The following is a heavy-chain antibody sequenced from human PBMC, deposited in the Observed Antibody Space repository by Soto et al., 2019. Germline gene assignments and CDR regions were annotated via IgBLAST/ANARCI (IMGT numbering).Heavy chain of an antibody. CDR3: PRPGLTGIVISSHCFDP. D-gene: IGHD3-9*01. V-gene: IGHV4-31*03. CDR2: ISSSGST. J-gene: IGHJ5*02. CDR1: GDSIGGVGY. Sequence: SETLSLTCTGSGDSIGGVGYWSWIRQFPGRGLEWIGCISSSGSTYYNPALNNRISLSLDTSQNQFSLKLLSVTAADTAIYYFPRPGLTGIVISSHCFDPWGQRNRVTVSS.